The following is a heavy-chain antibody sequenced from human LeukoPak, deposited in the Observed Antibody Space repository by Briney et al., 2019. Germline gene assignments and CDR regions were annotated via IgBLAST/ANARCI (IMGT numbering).Heavy chain of an antibody. CDR1: GFTVSSNY. V-gene: IGHV3-66*01. D-gene: IGHD3-22*01. CDR3: ARDGDYYDSSGIETTD. J-gene: IGHJ4*02. Sequence: PGGSLRLSCAASGFTVSSNYMSWVRQAPGKGLEWVSVIYSGGSTYYADSVKGRFTISRDNSKNTLYLQMNSLRAEDTAVYYCARDGDYYDSSGIETTDWGQGTLVTVSS. CDR2: IYSGGST.